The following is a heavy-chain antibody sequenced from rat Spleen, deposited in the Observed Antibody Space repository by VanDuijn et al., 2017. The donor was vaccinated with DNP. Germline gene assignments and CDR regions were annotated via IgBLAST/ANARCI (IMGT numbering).Heavy chain of an antibody. V-gene: IGHV5-19*01. CDR3: ARLGGSPFDY. CDR2: FSVTAGSP. J-gene: IGHJ2*01. Sequence: EVQLVESGGGLVQPGRSLKLSCAASGITFSNSGMHWIRQAPKKGLEWVAMFSVTAGSPYYRDSVRGRFTISRDDSKSVLYLQMDSLRSEETATYYCARLGGSPFDYWGQGVMVTVSS. D-gene: IGHD5-1*01. CDR1: GITFSNSG.